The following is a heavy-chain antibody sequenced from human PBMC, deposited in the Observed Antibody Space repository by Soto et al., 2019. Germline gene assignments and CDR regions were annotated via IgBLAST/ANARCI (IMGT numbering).Heavy chain of an antibody. CDR2: IYSSGST. D-gene: IGHD3-10*01. V-gene: IGHV4-59*01. CDR3: AREYYYDSGSSRWFDP. CDR1: GGSISNYY. J-gene: IGHJ5*02. Sequence: SETLSLTCTVSGGSISNYYWNWIRQSPEKGLEWIGYIYSSGSTHYNPSLQNRVTISIDTSKNQVSLKVNSVTAADTAVYYCAREYYYDSGSSRWFDPWGQGTPVNVSS.